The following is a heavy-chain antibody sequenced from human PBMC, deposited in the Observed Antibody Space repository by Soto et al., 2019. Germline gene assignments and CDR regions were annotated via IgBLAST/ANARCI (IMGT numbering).Heavy chain of an antibody. CDR3: AKDLYGAGWYNYFDP. D-gene: IGHD6-19*01. CDR1: GFTFSTTG. Sequence: QVQLVESGGGVVQPGRSLRLSCAASGFTFSTTGMHWVRQAPGKGLEWVAMISNDGGAKYYADSVKGRFTISRDTSNNTPYMQMNSLRPEDTAVYHCAKDLYGAGWYNYFDPWGQGTLVTVSS. V-gene: IGHV3-30*18. J-gene: IGHJ5*02. CDR2: ISNDGGAK.